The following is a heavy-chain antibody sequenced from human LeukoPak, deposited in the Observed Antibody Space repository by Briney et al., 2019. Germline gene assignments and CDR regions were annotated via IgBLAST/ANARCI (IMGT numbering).Heavy chain of an antibody. V-gene: IGHV4-34*01. J-gene: IGHJ6*03. D-gene: IGHD2-2*01. CDR3: ARPIDCSSTICTGPMDV. CDR1: GGSFQSFY. Sequence: SETLSLTCAVYGGSFQSFYWTWVRQFPGRGLDWIGEIDHVGRTKYNPSLKSRLTISIDRSKNQFSLRLASVTAADTAVYFCARPIDCSSTICTGPMDVWGRGTTVPVSS. CDR2: IDHVGRT.